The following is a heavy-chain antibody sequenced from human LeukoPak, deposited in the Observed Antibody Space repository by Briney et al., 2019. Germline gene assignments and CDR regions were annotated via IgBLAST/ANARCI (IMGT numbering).Heavy chain of an antibody. V-gene: IGHV3-30*18. CDR1: GFTFSSYG. J-gene: IGHJ4*02. CDR3: AKDHTTDFWDY. D-gene: IGHD4-17*01. Sequence: GGSLRLSCAASGFTFSSYGMHWVRQAPGKGLEWVAVISYDGSNKYYADSVKGRFTISRDNSKNTLYLQMNSLRAEDTAVYYCAKDHTTDFWDYWGQGTLVTVSS. CDR2: ISYDGSNK.